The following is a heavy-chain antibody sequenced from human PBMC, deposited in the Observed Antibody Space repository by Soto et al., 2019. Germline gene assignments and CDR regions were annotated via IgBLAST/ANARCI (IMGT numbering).Heavy chain of an antibody. Sequence: QLQLQESGPGLVKPSETLSLTCTVSGGSISSSSYYWGWIRQPPGKGLEWIGSIYYSGSTYYNPSLKSRVTISVDTSKNQFSLKLSSVTAADTAVYYCARLGLSVVTATRFDYWGQGTLVTVSS. CDR2: IYYSGST. CDR3: ARLGLSVVTATRFDY. V-gene: IGHV4-39*01. CDR1: GGSISSSSYY. J-gene: IGHJ4*02. D-gene: IGHD2-21*02.